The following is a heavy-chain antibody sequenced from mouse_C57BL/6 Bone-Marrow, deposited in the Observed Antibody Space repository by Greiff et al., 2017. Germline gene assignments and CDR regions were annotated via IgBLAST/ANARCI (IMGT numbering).Heavy chain of an antibody. J-gene: IGHJ2*01. V-gene: IGHV5-6*01. CDR1: GFTFSSYG. D-gene: IGHD1-1*01. CDR3: ARQPLYYYGSGFDY. CDR2: ISSGCSYT. Sequence: EVQLVESGGDLVKPGGSLKLSCAASGFTFSSYGMSWVRPTPDKRLEWVATISSGCSYTYYPDRVKGPFPIPSDNAKNTLYLQISSLKSEDTAMYYYARQPLYYYGSGFDYWGQGTTLTVSS.